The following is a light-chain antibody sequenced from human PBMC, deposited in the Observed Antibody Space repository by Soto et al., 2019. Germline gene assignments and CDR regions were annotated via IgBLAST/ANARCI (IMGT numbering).Light chain of an antibody. Sequence: QSVLTQPPSASGTPGQRVTISCSGSSSNIGTNTVNWYLQLPGTAPKLLIYNNNQRPSGVPERFSGSKSGTSASLAISGLQSEDEANYYCAAWDDSLNGFLRFGSGTKVTVL. CDR1: SSNIGTNT. J-gene: IGLJ1*01. CDR2: NNN. CDR3: AAWDDSLNGFLR. V-gene: IGLV1-44*01.